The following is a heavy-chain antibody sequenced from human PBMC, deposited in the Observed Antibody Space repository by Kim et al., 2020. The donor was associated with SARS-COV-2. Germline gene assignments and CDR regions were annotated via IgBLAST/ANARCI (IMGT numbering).Heavy chain of an antibody. CDR2: IYYSGST. J-gene: IGHJ4*02. Sequence: SETLSLTCTVSGGSISSYYWSWIRQPPGKGLEWIGYIYYSGSTNYNPSLKSRVTISVDTSKNQFSLKLSSVTAADTAVYYCARTSSGWYNLYFDYWGQGT. CDR3: ARTSSGWYNLYFDY. CDR1: GGSISSYY. D-gene: IGHD6-19*01. V-gene: IGHV4-59*01.